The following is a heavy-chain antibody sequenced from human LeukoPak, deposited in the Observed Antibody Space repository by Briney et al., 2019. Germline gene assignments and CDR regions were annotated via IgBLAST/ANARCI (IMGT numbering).Heavy chain of an antibody. J-gene: IGHJ4*02. CDR1: GGSFSGYY. Sequence: SETLSLTCAVYGGSFSGYYWSWVRQPPGKGLEWVGEINHSGSTNYNPSLKSRVTISVDTSKNQFSLKLSSVTAADTAVYYCARSPHTTYYYGSGSYPWGQGTLVTVSS. V-gene: IGHV4-34*01. D-gene: IGHD3-10*01. CDR2: INHSGST. CDR3: ARSPHTTYYYGSGSYP.